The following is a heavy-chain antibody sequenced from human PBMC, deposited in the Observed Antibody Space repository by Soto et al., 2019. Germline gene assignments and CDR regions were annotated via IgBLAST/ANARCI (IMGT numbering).Heavy chain of an antibody. CDR3: ARTRGNVVGLNLEDTYFDP. Sequence: QVQLQESGPGLVKPSQTLSLTCTVSGGSISTGDFSWTWIRQHPGKGLEWIGDMYHSGRPYYNPSLKSRLTISVDPSKSQCSLRLSSVPAADTAVYYCARTRGNVVGLNLEDTYFDPWGRGTLVTVSS. CDR1: GGSISTGDFS. D-gene: IGHD2-21*01. CDR2: MYHSGRP. J-gene: IGHJ5*02. V-gene: IGHV4-31*03.